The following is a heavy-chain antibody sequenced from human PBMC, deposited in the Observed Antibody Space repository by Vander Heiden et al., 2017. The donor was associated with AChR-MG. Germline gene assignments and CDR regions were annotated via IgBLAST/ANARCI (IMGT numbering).Heavy chain of an antibody. CDR1: GFTFRDYS. D-gene: IGHD3-22*01. Sequence: EVQLVESGGGLVKPGGSLRPSCAASGFTFRDYSMRWVRQAPGKGLGWVSSISSSTTHIYYGESVRGRFTTSRDNAKNSLFLQMNSLRAEDTAVYYCASSYEYYSDSSGSSIDYWGLGTLVTVSS. V-gene: IGHV3-21*01. CDR2: ISSSTTHI. J-gene: IGHJ4*02. CDR3: ASSYEYYSDSSGSSIDY.